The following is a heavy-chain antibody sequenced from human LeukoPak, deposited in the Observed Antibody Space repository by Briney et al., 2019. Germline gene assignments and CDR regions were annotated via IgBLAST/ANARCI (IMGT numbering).Heavy chain of an antibody. CDR2: IYYSGST. D-gene: IGHD3-22*01. Sequence: SETLSLTCTVSGGSISSSSYYWGWIRQPPGKGLEWIGSIYYSGSTYYNPSLKSRVTISVDTSKNQFSLKLSSVTAADTAVYYCARDRAYYYDSSGYYHPYYYYGMDVWGQGTTVTVSS. V-gene: IGHV4-39*02. J-gene: IGHJ6*02. CDR3: ARDRAYYYDSSGYYHPYYYYGMDV. CDR1: GGSISSSSYY.